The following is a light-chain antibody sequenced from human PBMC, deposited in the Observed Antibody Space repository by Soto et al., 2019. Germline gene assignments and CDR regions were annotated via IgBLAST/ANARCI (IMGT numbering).Light chain of an antibody. CDR1: QSVSSSY. CDR3: QQYGSSPWT. CDR2: GAS. V-gene: IGKV3-20*01. J-gene: IGKJ1*01. Sequence: EIVLTQSPGTLSLSRGERATLSCRASQSVSSSYLAWYQQKPGQAPRLLIYGASSRATGIPDRFSGSGSGTDFTLTISRLEPVDFAVYYCQQYGSSPWTFGQGTKVEIK.